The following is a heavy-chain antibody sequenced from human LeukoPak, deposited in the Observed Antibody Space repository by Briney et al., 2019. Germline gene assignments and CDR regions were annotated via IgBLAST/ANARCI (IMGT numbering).Heavy chain of an antibody. CDR3: ARVPGWPQRRRDLGAFDI. J-gene: IGHJ3*02. V-gene: IGHV4-34*01. CDR1: GGSFSGYY. CDR2: INHSGST. Sequence: PSETLSLTCAVYGGSFSGYYWSWIRQPPGKGLEWMGEINHSGSTNYNPSLKSRDTLSVDTSKNQYSLKLSSVTAEDTAWYYCARVPGWPQRRRDLGAFDIWGEGTMVTVSS. D-gene: IGHD6-25*01.